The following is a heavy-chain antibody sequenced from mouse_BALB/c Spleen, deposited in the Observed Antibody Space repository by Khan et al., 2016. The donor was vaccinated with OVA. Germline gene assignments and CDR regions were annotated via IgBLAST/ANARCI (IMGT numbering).Heavy chain of an antibody. D-gene: IGHD1-1*01. J-gene: IGHJ2*01. CDR1: GYSITSDYA. CDR2: ISYSGNT. Sequence: EVQLQESGPGLVKPSQSLSLTCTVTGYSITSDYAWNWIRQFPGNKLEWMGFISYSGNTNYNPSLKSRISITRDTTKNQFFLQLNSVTIEDTATYYCARVYGGDFDYWGPGTTLTVSS. V-gene: IGHV3-2*02. CDR3: ARVYGGDFDY.